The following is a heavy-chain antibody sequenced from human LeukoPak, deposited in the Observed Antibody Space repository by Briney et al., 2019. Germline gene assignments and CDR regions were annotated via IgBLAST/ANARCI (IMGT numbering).Heavy chain of an antibody. V-gene: IGHV3-48*01. D-gene: IGHD3-3*01. J-gene: IGHJ3*02. Sequence: PEGSLRLSCAASGFTFSSYSMNWVRQAPGKGLEWVSYISSSSSTIYYADSVKGRFTISRDNAKNSLYLQMNSLRAEDTAVYYCARDAGPYYDFWSGPWGVDIWGQGTMVTVSS. CDR2: ISSSSSTI. CDR1: GFTFSSYS. CDR3: ARDAGPYYDFWSGPWGVDI.